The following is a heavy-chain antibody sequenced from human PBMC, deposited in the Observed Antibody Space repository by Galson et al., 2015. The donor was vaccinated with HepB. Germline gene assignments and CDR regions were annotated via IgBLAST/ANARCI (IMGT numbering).Heavy chain of an antibody. CDR3: ARIKRYNWNYYYGMDV. V-gene: IGHV3-13*01. Sequence: SLRLSCAASGFTFSSYDMHWVRQATGKGLEWVSAIGTAGDTYYPGSVKGRFTISRENAKNSLYLQMNSLRAGDTAVYYCARIKRYNWNYYYGMDVWGQGTTVTVSS. CDR1: GFTFSSYD. CDR2: IGTAGDT. D-gene: IGHD1-20*01. J-gene: IGHJ6*02.